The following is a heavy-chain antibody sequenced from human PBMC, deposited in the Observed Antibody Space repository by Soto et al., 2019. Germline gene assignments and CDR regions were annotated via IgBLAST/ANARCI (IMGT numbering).Heavy chain of an antibody. CDR1: GGSFSGYY. CDR2: INHSGST. V-gene: IGHV4-34*01. Sequence: SETLSLTCAVYGGSFSGYYWSWIRQPPGKGLEWIGEINHSGSTNYNPSLKSRVTISVDTSKNQFSLKLSSVTAADTAVYYCARGRGAHIAAAGGNWFDPWGQGTLVTVSS. D-gene: IGHD6-13*01. CDR3: ARGRGAHIAAAGGNWFDP. J-gene: IGHJ5*02.